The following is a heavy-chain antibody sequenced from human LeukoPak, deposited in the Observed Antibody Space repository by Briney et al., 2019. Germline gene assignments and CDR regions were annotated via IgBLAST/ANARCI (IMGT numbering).Heavy chain of an antibody. V-gene: IGHV3-NL1*01. CDR2: IYSGGST. Sequence: GGSLRLSCAASGFTFSSYGMHWVRQAPGKGLEWVSLIYSGGSTYYADSVKGRFTISRDNSKNTLYLQMNSLRAEDTVVYYCAKDPTETHYYGSGSPPDYWGQGTLVTVSS. J-gene: IGHJ4*02. CDR1: GFTFSSYG. D-gene: IGHD3-10*01. CDR3: AKDPTETHYYGSGSPPDY.